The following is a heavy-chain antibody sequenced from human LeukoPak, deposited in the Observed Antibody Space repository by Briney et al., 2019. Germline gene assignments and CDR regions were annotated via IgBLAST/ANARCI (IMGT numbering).Heavy chain of an antibody. D-gene: IGHD3-22*01. CDR2: IIPIFGTA. Sequence: GASVKVSCKASGGTFSSCAISWVRQAPGQGLEWMGGIIPIFGTANYAQKFQGRVTITADESTSTAYMELSSLRSEDTAVYYCASLYYYDSSGYYGPFGYWGQGTLVTVSS. CDR1: GGTFSSCA. CDR3: ASLYYYDSSGYYGPFGY. V-gene: IGHV1-69*13. J-gene: IGHJ4*02.